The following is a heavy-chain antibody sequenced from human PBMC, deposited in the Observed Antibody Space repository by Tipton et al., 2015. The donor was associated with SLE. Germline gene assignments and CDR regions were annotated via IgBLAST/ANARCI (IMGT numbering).Heavy chain of an antibody. D-gene: IGHD4-11*01. V-gene: IGHV4-59*01. CDR3: ARPRERDYNDAFDI. Sequence: TLSLTCTASGGSISSYYWSWIRQPPGKGLEWIGYIHYSGTTNYNPSLKSRVTMSVDTSKNQFSLNLRSVTAADTAMYYCARPRERDYNDAFDIWGQGTMVIVSS. CDR1: GGSISSYY. J-gene: IGHJ3*02. CDR2: IHYSGTT.